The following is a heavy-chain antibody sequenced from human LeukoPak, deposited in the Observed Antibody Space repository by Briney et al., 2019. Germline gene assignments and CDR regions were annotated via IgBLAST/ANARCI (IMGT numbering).Heavy chain of an antibody. V-gene: IGHV5-51*01. CDR3: ARLQYCSGGSCYWFDY. CDR2: IYPGDSDT. J-gene: IGHJ4*02. Sequence: GESLKISCKGSGYSFTSYWIGWVRQMPGKGLEWMGIIYPGDSDTRYSPSFQGQVTISADKSISTAYLQWSSLKASDTAMYYCARLQYCSGGSCYWFDYWGQGTLVTVSS. D-gene: IGHD2-15*01. CDR1: GYSFTSYW.